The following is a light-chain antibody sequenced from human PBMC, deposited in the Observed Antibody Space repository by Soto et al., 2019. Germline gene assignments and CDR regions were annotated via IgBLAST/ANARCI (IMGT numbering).Light chain of an antibody. CDR3: QSYDSTLSGLYV. CDR2: GNN. CDR1: SANIGAGYD. Sequence: QFVLTQPPSMSGAPGQRVTISCTGTSANIGAGYDVHWYQQLPGMAPKLLIYGNNKRPSGVPDRFSGSKSGTSASLAITGLQAEDEADYYCQSYDSTLSGLYVVGTGTKLTVL. V-gene: IGLV1-40*01. J-gene: IGLJ1*01.